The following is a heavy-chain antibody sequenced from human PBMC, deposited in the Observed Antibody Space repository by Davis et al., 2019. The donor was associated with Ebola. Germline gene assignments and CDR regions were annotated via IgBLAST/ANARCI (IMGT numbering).Heavy chain of an antibody. V-gene: IGHV3-30-3*01. CDR3: ARDCPLFALGEHYYGMDV. D-gene: IGHD3-16*01. J-gene: IGHJ6*02. CDR1: GFSIRRYP. CDR2: ISYDGSNK. Sequence: SLNLPCASSGFSIRRYPIHWVRQAQGQGLEWVALISYDGSNKYYADSVKGRFTISRDNSKNTLYLQMNSLRAEDTAVYYCARDCPLFALGEHYYGMDVWGPGTTVTVSS.